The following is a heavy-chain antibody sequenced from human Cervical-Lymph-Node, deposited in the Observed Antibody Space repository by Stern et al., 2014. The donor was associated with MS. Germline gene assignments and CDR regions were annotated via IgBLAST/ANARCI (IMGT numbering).Heavy chain of an antibody. D-gene: IGHD5-12*01. CDR2: LYPGGIT. J-gene: IGHJ6*02. CDR1: GFSVSSPY. CDR3: ARTSSGYSEGDYYYHGMDV. V-gene: IGHV3-66*01. Sequence: EVQLVASGGGLVQPGGSLRLSCAVSGFSVSSPYMSWVRQAPGKGLEWVSVLYPGGITNNGDAVKGRLTISRDDSENSVYLQMSSLRAEDTAVYYCARTSSGYSEGDYYYHGMDVWGQGTTVTVSS.